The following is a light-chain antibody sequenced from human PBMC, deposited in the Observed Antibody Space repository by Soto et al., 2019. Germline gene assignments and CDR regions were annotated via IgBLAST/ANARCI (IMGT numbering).Light chain of an antibody. V-gene: IGLV2-18*02. J-gene: IGLJ1*01. CDR3: SSYTSSSTLEV. CDR2: EVS. CDR1: SSDVGSYNR. Sequence: QSALTQPPSVSGSPGQSVTISCTGTSSDVGSYNRVSWYQQPPGTAPKLMIYEVSNRPSGVPDRFSGSKSGNTASLTISGLQAEDEAYYYCSSYTSSSTLEVFGTGTKVTVL.